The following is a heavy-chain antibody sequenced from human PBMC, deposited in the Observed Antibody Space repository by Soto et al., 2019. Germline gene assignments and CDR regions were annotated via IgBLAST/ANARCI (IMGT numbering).Heavy chain of an antibody. J-gene: IGHJ4*02. CDR2: IYSGGYT. D-gene: IGHD3-10*01. CDR1: GFTVSNNY. CDR3: APSRGGGGY. Sequence: EVQLVESGGGLIQPGGSLRLSCAVSGFTVSNNYMSWVRQAPGKGLEGVSVIYSGGYTAYGDSVKGRFTISRDNSKHPLIFQRNSLGADDPAVYYWAPSRGGGGYWGQGTLVTVSS. V-gene: IGHV3-53*01.